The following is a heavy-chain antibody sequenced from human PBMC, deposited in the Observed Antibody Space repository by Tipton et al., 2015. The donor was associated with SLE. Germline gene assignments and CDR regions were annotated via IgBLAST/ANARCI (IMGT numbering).Heavy chain of an antibody. J-gene: IGHJ3*02. CDR3: ATARNIFDTFDI. Sequence: TLSLTCTVSGVFISFSYLNWIRQPPGKGLEWIGYVYYSGSTNYNHSLMSRVTISVDTSKNQFSLKLTSVTAADTAVYYCATARNIFDTFDIWAQGTMVTVSS. V-gene: IGHV4-59*01. CDR2: VYYSGST. CDR1: GVFISFSY. D-gene: IGHD2/OR15-2a*01.